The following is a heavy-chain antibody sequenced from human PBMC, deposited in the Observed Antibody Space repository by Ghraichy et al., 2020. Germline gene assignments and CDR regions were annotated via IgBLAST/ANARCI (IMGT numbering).Heavy chain of an antibody. J-gene: IGHJ4*02. Sequence: GGSLRLSCEASGFTFSSYAMSWVRQSPGKGLEWVSSVSGGADSTFYADSVKGRFTISRDNSKNTLYLQMNRLRAEDTALYYCAKSPTTTTTGTTSFDSWGQGSLVTVSS. CDR1: GFTFSSYA. D-gene: IGHD1-1*01. V-gene: IGHV3-23*01. CDR2: VSGGADST. CDR3: AKSPTTTTTGTTSFDS.